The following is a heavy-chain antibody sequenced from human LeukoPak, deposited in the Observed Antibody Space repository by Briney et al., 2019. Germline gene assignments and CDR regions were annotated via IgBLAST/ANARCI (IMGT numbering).Heavy chain of an antibody. V-gene: IGHV4-61*02. CDR3: ARDRYSNYFDY. CDR2: IYTSGGT. CDR1: GGSIRSGSYY. D-gene: IGHD4-11*01. J-gene: IGHJ4*02. Sequence: SETLSLTCTVSGGSIRSGSYYWSWIRQPAGKGLEWIGRIYTSGGTNYNPSLKSRVTISIDTSKNQFSLKLSSVTAADTAVYYCARDRYSNYFDYWGQGTLVTVSS.